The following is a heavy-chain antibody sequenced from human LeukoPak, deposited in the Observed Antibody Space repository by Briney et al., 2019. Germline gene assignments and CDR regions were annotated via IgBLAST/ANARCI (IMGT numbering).Heavy chain of an antibody. D-gene: IGHD6-19*01. J-gene: IGHJ4*02. V-gene: IGHV4-59*01. CDR1: SGSISSYY. CDR2: IYYSGRT. CDR3: AGDRCSSGWYGGFDY. Sequence: SETLSLTCSVSSGSISSYYWSWIRQPPGKGLEWIGYIYYSGRTSYNPSLKSRFTISVDTSKNHFSLTLRSLTAADTGVYYWAGDRCSSGWYGGFDYWGQGTLVTVSS.